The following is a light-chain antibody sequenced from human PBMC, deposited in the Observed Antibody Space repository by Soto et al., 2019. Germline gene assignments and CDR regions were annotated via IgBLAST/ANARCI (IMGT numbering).Light chain of an antibody. Sequence: DIQMTQSPSSLSASVGDRVTIPCRASQSISSYLNWYQQKPGKAPKLLIYPASSLQSGVPSRFSASGSVTAFTLTISSLQPEAFASYDGKQSYMTPTLSFGHGTNV. CDR2: PAS. CDR1: QSISSY. V-gene: IGKV1-39*01. CDR3: KQSYMTPTLS. J-gene: IGKJ1*01.